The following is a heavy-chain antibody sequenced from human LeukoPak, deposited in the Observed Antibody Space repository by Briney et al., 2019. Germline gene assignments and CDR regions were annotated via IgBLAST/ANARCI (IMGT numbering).Heavy chain of an antibody. Sequence: SETLSLTCTASGYSIRNGYNWGWIRLSPGKGLEWLGSIYQSGSTYDNPSLKSRVTLSIDTSKNQFSLKLSSVTAADTAVYYCARGKGWYSSSWYLYWGQGTLVTVSS. V-gene: IGHV4-38-2*02. CDR2: IYQSGST. D-gene: IGHD6-13*01. CDR1: GYSIRNGYN. J-gene: IGHJ4*02. CDR3: ARGKGWYSSSWYLY.